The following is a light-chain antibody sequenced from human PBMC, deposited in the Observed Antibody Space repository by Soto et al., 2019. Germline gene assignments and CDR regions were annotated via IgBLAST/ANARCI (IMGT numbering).Light chain of an antibody. J-gene: IGKJ3*01. CDR2: DAS. Sequence: VLTQSPATLSLSPGERATLSCTASQGVSYYLAWYQHKPGQAPRLLLFDASKRAPGVPARFSGSGSSTGCALTISSLEPEDFGVYYCQHRSNWPPVFTFGPGTTVDVK. CDR1: QGVSYY. CDR3: QHRSNWPPVFT. V-gene: IGKV3-11*01.